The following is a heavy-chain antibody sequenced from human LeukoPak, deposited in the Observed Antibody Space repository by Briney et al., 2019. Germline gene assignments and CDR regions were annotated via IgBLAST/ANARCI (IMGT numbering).Heavy chain of an antibody. J-gene: IGHJ4*02. CDR2: IYYSGTT. V-gene: IGHV4-39*01. Sequence: PSETLFLTCTVSGGSISSRNYYWGWIRQPPGKGLEWIGSIYYSGTTYYNPSLKSRITIFVDTSKNQFSLKLSSVTAADTAVYYCARGPQWLGYYYFDYWGQGTLVTVSS. CDR3: ARGPQWLGYYYFDY. CDR1: GGSISSRNYY. D-gene: IGHD6-19*01.